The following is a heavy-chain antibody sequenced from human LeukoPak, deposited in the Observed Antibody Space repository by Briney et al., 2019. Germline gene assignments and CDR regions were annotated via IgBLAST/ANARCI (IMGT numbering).Heavy chain of an antibody. CDR2: ISRTDTTI. J-gene: IGHJ4*02. D-gene: IGHD6-13*01. CDR3: ARDQGGSSWFDY. V-gene: IGHV3-48*02. Sequence: WGALRLSCAGSGFTLSSFNVYLGRPGPGEGVEWVSYISRTDTTIYYADSVKGRFTISRDNAKNSLFLQMNSLRDEDTAVYYCARDQGGSSWFDYWGRGTLVTVSS. CDR1: GFTLSSFN.